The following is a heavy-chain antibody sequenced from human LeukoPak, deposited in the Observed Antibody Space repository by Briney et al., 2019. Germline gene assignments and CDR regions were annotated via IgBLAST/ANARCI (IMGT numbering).Heavy chain of an antibody. V-gene: IGHV3-21*01. CDR2: ISSSSSYI. CDR3: ARDRFVVVPAAMFHYYYGMDV. J-gene: IGHJ6*02. CDR1: GFTFSSYS. Sequence: GGSLRLSCAASGFTFSSYSMNWVRQAPGRGLEWVSSISSSSSYIYYADSVKGRFTISRDNAKNSLYLQMSSLRAEDTAVYYCARDRFVVVPAAMFHYYYGMDVWGQGTTVTVSS. D-gene: IGHD2-2*01.